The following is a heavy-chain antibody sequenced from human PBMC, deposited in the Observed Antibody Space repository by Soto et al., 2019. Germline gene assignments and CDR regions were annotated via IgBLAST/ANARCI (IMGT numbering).Heavy chain of an antibody. J-gene: IGHJ4*02. Sequence: PETLSLTCAVYGGSFSGYYWSWIRQPPGEGLEWIGEINHSGSTNYNPSLKSRVTISVDTSKNQFSLKLSSVTAADTAVYYCARGTKNIVVVPAANGALDYWGQGTLVTVSS. D-gene: IGHD2-2*01. CDR2: INHSGST. V-gene: IGHV4-34*01. CDR1: GGSFSGYY. CDR3: ARGTKNIVVVPAANGALDY.